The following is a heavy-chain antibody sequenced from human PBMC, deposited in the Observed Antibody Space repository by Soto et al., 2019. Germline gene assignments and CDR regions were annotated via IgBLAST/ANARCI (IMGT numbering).Heavy chain of an antibody. Sequence: PSETLSLTCAVYGGSFSGYYWSWIRQPPGKGLEWIGEINHSGSTNYNPSLKSRVTISVDTSKNQFSLKLSSVTAADTAVYYCARDSFTSFWGNFDYWAQEPLVTVPS. CDR3: ARDSFTSFWGNFDY. D-gene: IGHD3-16*01. J-gene: IGHJ4*02. CDR1: GGSFSGYY. V-gene: IGHV4-34*01. CDR2: INHSGST.